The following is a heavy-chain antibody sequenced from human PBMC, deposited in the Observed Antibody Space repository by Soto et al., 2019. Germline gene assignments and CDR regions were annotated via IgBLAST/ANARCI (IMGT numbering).Heavy chain of an antibody. CDR1: GFTFSSYA. D-gene: IGHD5-18*01. CDR2: ISGSGGST. J-gene: IGHJ5*02. CDR3: AKEGSSSGQLWGGNWFDP. Sequence: EVQLLESGGGLVQPGGSLRLSCAASGFTFSSYAMSWVRQAPGKGLEWVSAISGSGGSTYYADSVKGRFTISRDNSKNALYLQMNRLRAEDTAVYYCAKEGSSSGQLWGGNWFDPWGQGTLVTVSS. V-gene: IGHV3-23*01.